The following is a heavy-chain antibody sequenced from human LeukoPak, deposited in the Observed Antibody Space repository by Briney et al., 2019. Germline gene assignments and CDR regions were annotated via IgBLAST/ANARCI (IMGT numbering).Heavy chain of an antibody. CDR3: ARRYCSGGTCYGDY. V-gene: IGHV4-59*08. D-gene: IGHD2-15*01. Sequence: RASETLSLTCTVSGGSISSYYWSWIRQPPGKGLEWIGYIYYSGSTNSNPSLTSRVTISVDTSKNQFSLTLSSVTAADTAVYYCARRYCSGGTCYGDYWGQGTLVTVSS. CDR2: IYYSGST. CDR1: GGSISSYY. J-gene: IGHJ4*02.